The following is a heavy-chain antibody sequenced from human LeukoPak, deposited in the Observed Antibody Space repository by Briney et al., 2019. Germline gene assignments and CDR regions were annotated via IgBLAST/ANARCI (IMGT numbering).Heavy chain of an antibody. J-gene: IGHJ4*02. CDR2: ISSSSNTI. V-gene: IGHV3-48*02. CDR3: ARRYSSSWTFDY. CDR1: GFTFSNYN. Sequence: GGSLRLSCAASGFTFSNYNMNWVRQAPGMGLEWVSYISSSSNTIYYADSVKGRFTISGYNAKNSLYLQMNSLRDEDTAVYYCARRYSSSWTFDYWGQGTLVTVSS. D-gene: IGHD6-13*01.